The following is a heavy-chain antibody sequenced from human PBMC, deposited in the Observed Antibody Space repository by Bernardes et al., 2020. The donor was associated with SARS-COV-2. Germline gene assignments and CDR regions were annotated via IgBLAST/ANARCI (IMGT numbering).Heavy chain of an antibody. Sequence: GALRLSCAASGFTFSSYAMSWVRQAPGKGLEWVSAISGSGGSTYYADSVKGRFTISRDNSKNTLYLQMNSLRAEDTAVYYCAKVHPRSAPSPNFDWLLISFDYWGQGTLVTVSS. CDR1: GFTFSSYA. J-gene: IGHJ4*02. D-gene: IGHD3-9*01. CDR3: AKVHPRSAPSPNFDWLLISFDY. CDR2: ISGSGGST. V-gene: IGHV3-23*01.